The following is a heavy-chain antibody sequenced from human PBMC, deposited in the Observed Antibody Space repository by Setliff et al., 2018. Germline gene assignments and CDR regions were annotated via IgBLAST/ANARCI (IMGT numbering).Heavy chain of an antibody. CDR1: GYISTSYG. J-gene: IGHJ4*02. D-gene: IGHD6-19*01. CDR2: ISAYNGNT. Sequence: ASVKVSCKASGYISTSYGITWVRQAPGQGLEWMGRISAYNGNTIYAQKFQGRITVTIDTSATTVYMELQSLRSDDTAVYYCVRSSAPQVVLAADFDFWGQGTPVTVSS. CDR3: VRSSAPQVVLAADFDF. V-gene: IGHV1-18*01.